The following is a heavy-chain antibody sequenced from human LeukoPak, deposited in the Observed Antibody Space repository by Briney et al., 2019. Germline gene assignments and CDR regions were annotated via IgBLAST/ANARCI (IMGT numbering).Heavy chain of an antibody. J-gene: IGHJ6*02. CDR2: IYTSGTT. Sequence: PSQTLSLTCTVSGGSISSGSYFWSWIRQPAGKGLEWIGRIYTSGTTNYNPSLKSRVTISVDTSKNQFSLKLSSVTAADTAVYYCARHHSRVSSSWYYYYYGMDVWGQGTTVTVSS. CDR3: ARHHSRVSSSWYYYYYGMDV. D-gene: IGHD6-13*01. V-gene: IGHV4-61*02. CDR1: GGSISSGSYF.